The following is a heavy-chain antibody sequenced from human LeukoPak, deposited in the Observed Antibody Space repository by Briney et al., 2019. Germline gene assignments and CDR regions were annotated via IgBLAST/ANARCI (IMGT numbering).Heavy chain of an antibody. Sequence: NPSETLSLTCAVYGASVSGYYWSWIRQPPGKGLEWIREINHSGSTNYNPYLRSRVTLSVDTSNNQFSLKLTSATAADTAVYYCARTRAYGDYERWNFDFWGQGTLVTVSS. J-gene: IGHJ4*02. CDR1: GASVSGYY. CDR3: ARTRAYGDYERWNFDF. CDR2: INHSGST. V-gene: IGHV4-34*01. D-gene: IGHD4-17*01.